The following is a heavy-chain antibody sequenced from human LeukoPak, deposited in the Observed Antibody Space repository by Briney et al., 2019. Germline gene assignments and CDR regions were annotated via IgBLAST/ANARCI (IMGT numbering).Heavy chain of an antibody. Sequence: AETLSLMCTVSVGSISSYYWRWMRQPPGKGLLWVGYIYYTWSTDYNPSLKSRVTISVEKCNNQFFLKPSSVTAAGPAGVFCWRRGPGGPFDYWGQGTLVTVSS. CDR1: VGSISSYY. D-gene: IGHD4-23*01. CDR2: IYYTWST. V-gene: IGHV4-59*08. J-gene: IGHJ4*02. CDR3: WRRGPGGPFDY.